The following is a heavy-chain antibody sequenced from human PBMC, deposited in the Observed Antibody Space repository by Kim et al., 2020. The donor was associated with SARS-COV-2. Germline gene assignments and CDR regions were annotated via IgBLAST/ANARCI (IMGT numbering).Heavy chain of an antibody. J-gene: IGHJ4*02. V-gene: IGHV1-3*01. CDR1: GYTFTSYA. D-gene: IGHD4-17*01. CDR2: INAGNGNT. Sequence: ASVKVSCKASGYTFTSYAMHWVRQAPGQRLEWMGWINAGNGNTKYSQKFQGRVTITRDTSASTAYMELSSLRSEDTAVYYCARGYVDGDYHFDYWGQGTLVTVSS. CDR3: ARGYVDGDYHFDY.